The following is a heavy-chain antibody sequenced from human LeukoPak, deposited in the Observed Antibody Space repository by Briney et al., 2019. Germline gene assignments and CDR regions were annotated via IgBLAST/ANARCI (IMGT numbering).Heavy chain of an antibody. V-gene: IGHV1-46*01. J-gene: IGHJ4*02. CDR2: INPSGGST. CDR3: ARDHSRFGELPSFDY. CDR1: GYTFTSYY. D-gene: IGHD3-10*01. Sequence: ASVKVSCKASGYTFTSYYMHWVRQAPGQGLEWMGIINPSGGSTSYAQKFQGRVTMTRDTSTSTVYMELSSLRSEDTAVYYCARDHSRFGELPSFDYWGQGTLVTVSS.